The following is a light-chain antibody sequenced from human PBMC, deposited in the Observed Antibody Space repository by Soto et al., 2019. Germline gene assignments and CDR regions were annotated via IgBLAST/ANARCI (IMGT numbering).Light chain of an antibody. V-gene: IGKV1-12*01. J-gene: IGKJ5*01. CDR3: QQGDSFPIT. Sequence: DIQMTQSRSSVSASVGDRVTITCRASQSISSSLAWYQQKPGTVPKLLIYAASSLQSGVPSRFSGSGAGTEFTLSITSLQPEDFGTYYCQQGDSFPITFGQGTRLEIK. CDR2: AAS. CDR1: QSISSS.